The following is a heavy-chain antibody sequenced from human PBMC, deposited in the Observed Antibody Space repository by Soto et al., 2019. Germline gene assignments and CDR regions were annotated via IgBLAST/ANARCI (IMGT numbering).Heavy chain of an antibody. V-gene: IGHV4-31*03. Sequence: SETLSLTCTVSGGSISSGGYYWSWIRQHPGKGLEWIGYIYYSGSTYYNPSLKSRVTISVDTSKNQFSLKLSSVTAADTAVYYCARAYGSGSYSWFDPWGQGTLVTVSS. CDR3: ARAYGSGSYSWFDP. CDR2: IYYSGST. CDR1: GGSISSGGYY. J-gene: IGHJ5*02. D-gene: IGHD3-10*01.